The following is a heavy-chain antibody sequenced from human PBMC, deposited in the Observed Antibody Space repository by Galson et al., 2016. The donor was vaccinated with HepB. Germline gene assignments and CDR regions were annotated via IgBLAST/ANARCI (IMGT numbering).Heavy chain of an antibody. CDR1: GFTFSRYG. CDR3: AREDGRGYCTGGSCLLKDGFDI. CDR2: ISSTSSYI. D-gene: IGHD2-15*01. Sequence: SLRLSCAASGFTFSRYGMHWVRQAPGMGLEWLSYISSTSSYIYYADSVKGRLTISRDNAKNSLYLQMNSLRADDTAVYYCAREDGRGYCTGGSCLLKDGFDIWGQGTLVTVSA. J-gene: IGHJ3*02. V-gene: IGHV3-21*05.